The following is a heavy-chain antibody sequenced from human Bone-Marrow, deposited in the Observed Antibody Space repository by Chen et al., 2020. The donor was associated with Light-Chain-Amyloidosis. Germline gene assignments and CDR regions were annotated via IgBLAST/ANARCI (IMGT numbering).Heavy chain of an antibody. CDR2: ISAYNVNT. V-gene: IGHV1-18*01. J-gene: IGHJ4*02. CDR1: GYTFTSYG. D-gene: IGHD3-3*01. Sequence: QVQLVQSGAEVKKPGASVKVSCKASGYTFTSYGISWVRQAPGQGLEWMGWISAYNVNTNYAQKLQGRVTMTTDTSTSTAYMELGCLRSDDTAGYYCARGLAGITIFGVVTAPDYWGQGTLVTCLL. CDR3: ARGLAGITIFGVVTAPDY.